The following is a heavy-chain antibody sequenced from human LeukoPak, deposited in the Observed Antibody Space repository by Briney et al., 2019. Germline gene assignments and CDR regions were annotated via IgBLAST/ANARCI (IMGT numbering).Heavy chain of an antibody. CDR1: GGSISSSSYY. CDR3: ARHPVSSGYYGGFDY. J-gene: IGHJ4*02. Sequence: SETLSLTCTVSGGSISSSSYYWGWIRQPPGKGLEWIGSIYYSGSTYYNPSLKSRVTISVDTSKNQSSLKLSSVTAADTAVYYRARHPVSSGYYGGFDYWGQGTLVTVSS. CDR2: IYYSGST. V-gene: IGHV4-39*01. D-gene: IGHD3-22*01.